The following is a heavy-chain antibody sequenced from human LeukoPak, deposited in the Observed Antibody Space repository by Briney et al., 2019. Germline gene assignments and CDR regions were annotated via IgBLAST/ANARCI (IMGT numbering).Heavy chain of an antibody. D-gene: IGHD5-18*01. CDR1: GFIVSNKY. J-gene: IGHJ4*02. CDR3: ARGGIQLWLPMAD. CDR2: IYTGGST. Sequence: GGSLRLSCAASGFIVSNKYVSWVRQAPGRGLEWVSIIYTGGSTYYADSVKGRFTISRDNSKNTLYLQMNSLRVEDTAVYYCARGGIQLWLPMADWGQGTLVTVSS. V-gene: IGHV3-53*01.